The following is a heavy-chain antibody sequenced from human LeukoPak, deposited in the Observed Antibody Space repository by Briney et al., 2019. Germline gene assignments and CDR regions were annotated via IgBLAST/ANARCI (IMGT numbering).Heavy chain of an antibody. CDR1: GYTFTGYY. CDR2: INPNSGGT. Sequence: ASVKVSFKASGYTFTGYYMHWVRQAPGQGLEWMGWINPNSGGTNYAHKFQGRVTMTRDTSISTAYMELSRLRSDDTAVYYCARAKSHYDFWSGYPDYYYGMDVWGQGTTVTVSS. V-gene: IGHV1-2*02. J-gene: IGHJ6*02. CDR3: ARAKSHYDFWSGYPDYYYGMDV. D-gene: IGHD3-3*01.